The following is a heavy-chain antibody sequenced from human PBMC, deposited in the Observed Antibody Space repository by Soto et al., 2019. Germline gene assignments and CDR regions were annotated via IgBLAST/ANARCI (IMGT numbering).Heavy chain of an antibody. Sequence: QVQLVESGGGVVQPGRSLRLSCAASGFSFSSCAMHWVRQAPGKGLEWVAVVSHDGSNKYYADSVKGRVTISRDNSINTVYLQMNSLEAEDTVVYFCTSVSIAVAGIVYFFVYWGNGSLVTVSS. CDR3: TSVSIAVAGIVYFFVY. D-gene: IGHD6-19*01. CDR2: VSHDGSNK. J-gene: IGHJ4*01. CDR1: GFSFSSCA. V-gene: IGHV3-30-3*01.